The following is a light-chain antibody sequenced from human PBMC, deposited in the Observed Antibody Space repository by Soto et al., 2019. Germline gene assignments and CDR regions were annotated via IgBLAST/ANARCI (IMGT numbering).Light chain of an antibody. Sequence: EIVLTQSPGPLSLSPGERATLSCRASQTVSRNYLAWYQQKPGQAPRLLIYGASSRATGIPDRFSGSGSGTDFTLTISRLEPEDFAVYYCQQYGSSPLTFGGGTKVEIK. J-gene: IGKJ4*01. CDR1: QTVSRNY. V-gene: IGKV3-20*01. CDR2: GAS. CDR3: QQYGSSPLT.